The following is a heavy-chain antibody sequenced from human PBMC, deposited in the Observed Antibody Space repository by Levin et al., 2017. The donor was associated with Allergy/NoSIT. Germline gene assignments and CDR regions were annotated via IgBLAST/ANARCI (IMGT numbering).Heavy chain of an antibody. CDR2: IYYSGST. V-gene: IGHV4-59*08. Sequence: SQTLSLTCTVSGGPISSYYWSWIRQPPGKGLEWIGNIYYSGSTNYNPSLKSRVTISVDMSKNHFSLRLSSVTAADTAVYYCARLIYGSPDYWGQGTLVTVSS. J-gene: IGHJ4*02. CDR3: ARLIYGSPDY. D-gene: IGHD4-17*01. CDR1: GGPISSYY.